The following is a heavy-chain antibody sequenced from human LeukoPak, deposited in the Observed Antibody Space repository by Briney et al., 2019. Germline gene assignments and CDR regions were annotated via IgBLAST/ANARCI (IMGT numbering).Heavy chain of an antibody. V-gene: IGHV4-34*01. CDR1: GGSFSGYY. CDR3: ARGRRFDY. CDR2: INHSGST. J-gene: IGHJ4*02. Sequence: SETLSLTCAVYGGSFSGYYWSWIRQPPGKGLEWIGEINHSGSTNYNPSLKSRVTISVDTSKNQFSLKLSSVTAADTAVYYCARGRRFDYWGQGTLVTVSS.